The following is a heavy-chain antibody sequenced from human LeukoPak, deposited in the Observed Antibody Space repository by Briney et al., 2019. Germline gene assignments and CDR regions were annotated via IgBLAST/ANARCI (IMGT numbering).Heavy chain of an antibody. Sequence: PSETLSLTCTVSGGSISISSYYGGWVRQPPGEGRELHGSIYYSGSIYYNPSLKSRVTISVDTYKHQFSLKLSSVTAADTGVQYCARHGKDFWSGYYLDYWGQGTLVTVSS. CDR1: GGSISISSYY. J-gene: IGHJ4*02. CDR3: ARHGKDFWSGYYLDY. V-gene: IGHV4-39*01. CDR2: IYYSGSI. D-gene: IGHD3-3*01.